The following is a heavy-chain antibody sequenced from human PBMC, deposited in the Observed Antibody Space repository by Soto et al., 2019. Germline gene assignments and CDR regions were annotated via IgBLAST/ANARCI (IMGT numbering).Heavy chain of an antibody. V-gene: IGHV3-48*02. Sequence: EVQLVESGGGLVQPGGSLRLSCAASGFTFSTYSMNWVRLAPGKGLEWVSYISSRSYTIYYVDSVKGRFTISRDNAKNSLYLQMNSLRDEETAVYYCAGGGSSSDNGMDVWGQGTTVTVSS. J-gene: IGHJ6*02. CDR3: AGGGSSSDNGMDV. CDR2: ISSRSYTI. D-gene: IGHD6-6*01. CDR1: GFTFSTYS.